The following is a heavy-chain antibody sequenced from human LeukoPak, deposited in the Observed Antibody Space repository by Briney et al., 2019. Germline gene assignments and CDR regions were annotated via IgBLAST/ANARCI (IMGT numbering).Heavy chain of an antibody. V-gene: IGHV4-4*07. J-gene: IGHJ5*02. D-gene: IGHD4-17*01. CDR1: GGSISSYY. Sequence: SETLSLTCTVSGGSISSYYWSWIRQPAGKGLEWIGRIYTSGSTNYNPSLKSRVTISVDTSKNQFSLKLSSVTAADTAVYYCARDWYGDALINWFDPWGQGTLVTVSS. CDR3: ARDWYGDALINWFDP. CDR2: IYTSGST.